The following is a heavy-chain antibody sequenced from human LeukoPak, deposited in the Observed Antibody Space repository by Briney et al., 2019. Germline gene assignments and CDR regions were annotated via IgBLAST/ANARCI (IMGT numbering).Heavy chain of an antibody. CDR2: IYYSGST. CDR1: GGSISDYY. J-gene: IGHJ4*02. D-gene: IGHD2-8*02. Sequence: KASEALSLTCSVSGGSISDYYWGWIRQPPGKRLEWIGHIYYSGSTNYNPSLQSRVTVSLDMSKNQFSLKLSSVTAADTAVYYCARVYWNYIDYWGQGTLVTVSS. V-gene: IGHV4-59*12. CDR3: ARVYWNYIDY.